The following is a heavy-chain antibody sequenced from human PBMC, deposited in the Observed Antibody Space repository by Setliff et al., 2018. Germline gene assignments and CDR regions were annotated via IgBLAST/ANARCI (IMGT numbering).Heavy chain of an antibody. CDR2: INTNTGNP. V-gene: IGHV7-4-1*02. Sequence: GASVKVSCKASGYSFTSYAMNWVRQAPAQGLEWMGWINTNTGNPTYAQGFTGRFVFSLDTSVSTAYLQISSLKAEDTAVYYCARGSGTYASSSRVFHYWGQGTLVTVSS. CDR1: GYSFTSYA. CDR3: ARGSGTYASSSRVFHY. J-gene: IGHJ4*02. D-gene: IGHD6-6*01.